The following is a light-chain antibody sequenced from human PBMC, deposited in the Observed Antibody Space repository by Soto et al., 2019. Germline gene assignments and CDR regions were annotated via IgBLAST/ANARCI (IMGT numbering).Light chain of an antibody. V-gene: IGKV2-24*01. CDR2: KVS. Sequence: VLTQTPLSSPVTLGQPASISCRSSQSLVHSDGRTYLNWLHQRPGQPPRLLIYKVSNRFSGVPDEFSGSGAGTDFTLKISRVEAEDVGIYYCMQATHYQPYTFGQGTKLEIK. J-gene: IGKJ2*01. CDR1: QSLVHSDGRTY. CDR3: MQATHYQPYT.